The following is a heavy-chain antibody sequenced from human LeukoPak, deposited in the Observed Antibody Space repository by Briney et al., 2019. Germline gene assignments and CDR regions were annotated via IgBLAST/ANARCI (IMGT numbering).Heavy chain of an antibody. Sequence: PSATLSLTCTVSGGPISSYYWSWIRQPPGKGLEWIGYIHYSGSSKYNPSLKSRVTKSTDMSRSQFSLKLSSVTAADTAVYYCARDTRAYDRSAYYYFDYWGQGTLVTVSS. CDR2: IHYSGSS. D-gene: IGHD3-22*01. CDR3: ARDTRAYDRSAYYYFDY. J-gene: IGHJ4*02. CDR1: GGPISSYY. V-gene: IGHV4-59*01.